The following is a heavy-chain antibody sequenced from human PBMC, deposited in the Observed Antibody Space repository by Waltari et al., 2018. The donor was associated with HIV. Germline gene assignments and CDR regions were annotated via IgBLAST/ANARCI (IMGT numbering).Heavy chain of an antibody. CDR3: ARDYNWNRWGYFDL. CDR2: IKQDGSEK. V-gene: IGHV3-7*01. CDR1: GFTFSSYW. D-gene: IGHD1-20*01. J-gene: IGHJ2*01. Sequence: EVQLVESGGGLVQPGGSLRRSCAASGFTFSSYWMSWVRQAPGKGLEWVANIKQDGSEKYYVDSVKGRFTISRDNAKNSLYLQMNSLRAEDTAVYYCARDYNWNRWGYFDLWGRGTLVTVSS.